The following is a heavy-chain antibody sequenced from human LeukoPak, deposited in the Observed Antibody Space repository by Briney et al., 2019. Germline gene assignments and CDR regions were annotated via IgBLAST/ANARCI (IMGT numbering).Heavy chain of an antibody. CDR1: GYTFTSYG. V-gene: IGHV1-18*01. CDR2: ISAYNGNT. J-gene: IGHJ5*02. Sequence: ASVKVSCKASGYTFTSYGISWVRQAPGQGLEWMGWISAYNGNTNYAQKLQGRVTITADESTSTAYMELSSLRSEDTAVYYCARDSDISWFFTWGQGTLVTVSS. CDR3: ARDSDISWFFT.